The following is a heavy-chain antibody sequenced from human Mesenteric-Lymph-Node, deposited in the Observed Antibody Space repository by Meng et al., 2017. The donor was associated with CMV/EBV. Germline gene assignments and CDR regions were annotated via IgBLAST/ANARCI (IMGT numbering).Heavy chain of an antibody. J-gene: IGHJ4*02. V-gene: IGHV3-7*04. CDR1: GFTFSNYW. D-gene: IGHD3-22*01. CDR3: ARVSSSGYSPFDY. CDR2: IDQGGSEK. Sequence: ETLSLTCAASGFTFSNYWMTWVRQAPGRGLEWVANIDQGGSEKYYGESVKGRFTISRDNAKNSLFLQMNSLRAEDTAVYYCARVSSSGYSPFDYWGPGSVVTVSS.